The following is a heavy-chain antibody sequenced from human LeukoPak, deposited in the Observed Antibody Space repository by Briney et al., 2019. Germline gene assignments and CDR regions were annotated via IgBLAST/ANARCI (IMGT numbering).Heavy chain of an antibody. D-gene: IGHD1-1*01. CDR3: ARGRIGLAGTNFYY. J-gene: IGHJ4*02. CDR2: INPDKDDT. CDR1: GYTFNKNA. V-gene: IGHV1-2*02. Sequence: ASVKVSCTASGYTFNKNAINWVRQAPGQGLEWLGWINPDKDDTSYAPKFQGRVTMTRDTSTNTAYMELSSLTSDDTAIYYCARGRIGLAGTNFYYWGQGTLVTVSS.